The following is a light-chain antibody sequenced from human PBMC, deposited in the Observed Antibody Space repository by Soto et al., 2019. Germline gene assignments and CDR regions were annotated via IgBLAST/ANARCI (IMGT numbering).Light chain of an antibody. CDR2: DAS. J-gene: IGKJ3*01. Sequence: DIHMTQSHSTLSASLGDRVSITCRASQSINSWLAWYQQKPGKAPKLLIYDASSLQSGVPSRFSGSDSGAEFTLTISGLQPDDFATYYCQQYKNYPFTFGPGTKV. CDR3: QQYKNYPFT. V-gene: IGKV1-5*01. CDR1: QSINSW.